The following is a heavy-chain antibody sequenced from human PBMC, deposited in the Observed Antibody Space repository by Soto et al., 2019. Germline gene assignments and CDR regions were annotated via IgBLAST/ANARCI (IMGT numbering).Heavy chain of an antibody. V-gene: IGHV4-34*01. CDR2: INHSGST. J-gene: IGHJ6*02. CDR1: GGSFSGYY. Sequence: SETLSLTCAVYGGSFSGYYWSWIRQPPGKGLEWIGEINHSGSTNYNPSLKSRVTISVDTSKNQFSLKLSSVTAADTAVYYCATLRFPSYYYYYGMDVWGQGSTVTVSS. CDR3: ATLRFPSYYYYYGMDV. D-gene: IGHD3-3*01.